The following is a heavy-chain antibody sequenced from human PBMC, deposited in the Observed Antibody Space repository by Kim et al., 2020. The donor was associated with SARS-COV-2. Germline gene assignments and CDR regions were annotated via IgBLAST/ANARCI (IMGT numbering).Heavy chain of an antibody. Sequence: GGSLRLSCVGSGFIFSNFGMNWVRQAPNKGLEWLAYIGSGTKYYAESLRGRITVSRVSANKSAYLQIDGLRDEDTATYYCARDRRGEYPNDFYGMDVWGQGTTVTVSS. V-gene: IGHV3-48*02. D-gene: IGHD2-21*01. CDR1: GFIFSNFG. J-gene: IGHJ6*02. CDR2: IGSGTK. CDR3: ARDRRGEYPNDFYGMDV.